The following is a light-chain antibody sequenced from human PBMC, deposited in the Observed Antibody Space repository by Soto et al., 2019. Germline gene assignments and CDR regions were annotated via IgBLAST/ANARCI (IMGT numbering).Light chain of an antibody. CDR2: AAS. CDR1: RSISTH. CDR3: QQYKSYLRT. Sequence: IQMTQSPSSLSASVGDRVTITCRASRSISTHLNWYQQKPGKAPNLLIYAASSLHSGVPSRFSGSGSGTDFTLTINSLQPEDFATYYCQQYKSYLRTFGQGTKVDIK. V-gene: IGKV1-39*01. J-gene: IGKJ1*01.